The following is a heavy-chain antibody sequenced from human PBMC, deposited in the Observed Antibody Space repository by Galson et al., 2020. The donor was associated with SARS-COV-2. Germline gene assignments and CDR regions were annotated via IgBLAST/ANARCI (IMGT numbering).Heavy chain of an antibody. J-gene: IGHJ6*02. CDR3: VISPLSRAYGMDV. V-gene: IGHV4-34*01. CDR1: NSSFRGYY. Sequence: ETSETLSLTCAFYNSSFRGYYWSWIRQPPGKGLECIGEINHSGSTNYNPSLKSRVTISVDSSKNQMSLRLGSVTAADTAVYYCVISPLSRAYGMDVWGQGTTVTVSS. CDR2: INHSGST.